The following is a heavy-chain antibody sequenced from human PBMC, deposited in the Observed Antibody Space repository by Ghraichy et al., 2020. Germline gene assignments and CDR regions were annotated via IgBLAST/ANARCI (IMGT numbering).Heavy chain of an antibody. V-gene: IGHV4-39*01. Sequence: SETLSLTCTVSGGSISSSSYYWGWIRQPPGKGLEWIGSIYYSGITYYNPSLKSRVTISVDTSKNQFSLKLSSVTAADTAVYYCAGNYYDSRGPRPDYWGQGTLVTVSS. J-gene: IGHJ4*02. CDR2: IYYSGIT. D-gene: IGHD3-22*01. CDR3: AGNYYDSRGPRPDY. CDR1: GGSISSSSYY.